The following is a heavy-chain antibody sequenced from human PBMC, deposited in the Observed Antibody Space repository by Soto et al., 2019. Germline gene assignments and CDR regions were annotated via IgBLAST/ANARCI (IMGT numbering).Heavy chain of an antibody. CDR2: IYYSGST. D-gene: IGHD3-22*01. V-gene: IGHV4-59*08. Sequence: SETLSLTCTVSGGSISSYYWSWIRQPPGKGLEWIGYIYYSGSTNYNPSLKSRVTISVDTSKNQFSLKLSSVTAADTAVYYCARGLDYYDSSGYYSWYFDLWGRGTLVTVSS. CDR3: ARGLDYYDSSGYYSWYFDL. J-gene: IGHJ2*01. CDR1: GGSISSYY.